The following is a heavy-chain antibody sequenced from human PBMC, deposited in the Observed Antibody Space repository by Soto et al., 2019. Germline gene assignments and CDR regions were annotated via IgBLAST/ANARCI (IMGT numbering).Heavy chain of an antibody. CDR3: AVSYYDCWSGYYPFDP. V-gene: IGHV3-23*01. D-gene: IGHD3-3*01. CDR1: GFTFSSYA. Sequence: PGGSLRLSCAASGFTFSSYAMSWVRQAPGKGLEWVSAISGSGGSTYYADSVKGRFTISRDNSKNTLYLQMNSLRAEDAAVYYCAVSYYDCWSGYYPFDPWGQGTLVTVSS. CDR2: ISGSGGST. J-gene: IGHJ5*02.